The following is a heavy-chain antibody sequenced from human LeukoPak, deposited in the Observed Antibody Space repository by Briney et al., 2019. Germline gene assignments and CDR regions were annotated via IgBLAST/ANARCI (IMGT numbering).Heavy chain of an antibody. CDR2: IYTSGST. D-gene: IGHD6-13*01. CDR3: AVQLGYFDY. CDR1: GGSISSGSYY. Sequence: ASETLSLTCTVSGGSISSGSYYWSWIRQPAGKGLEWIGRIYTSGSTNYNPSLKSRVTISVDTSKNQFSLKLSSVTAADTAVHYCAVQLGYFDYWGQGTLVTVSS. V-gene: IGHV4-61*02. J-gene: IGHJ4*02.